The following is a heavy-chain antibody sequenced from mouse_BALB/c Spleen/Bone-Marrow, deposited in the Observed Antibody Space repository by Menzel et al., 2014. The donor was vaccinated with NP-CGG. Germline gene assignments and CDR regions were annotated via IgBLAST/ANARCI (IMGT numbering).Heavy chain of an antibody. CDR3: ARFRWGNYREGAMDY. Sequence: QVHVKQSGPELVKPGASVKISCKASGYAFSSSWMNWVRQRPGQGLEWIGRIYPGDGDTNYNGKFKGKATLTADKSSSTAYMQLSSLTSVDSAVYFCARFRWGNYREGAMDYWGQGTSVTVSS. J-gene: IGHJ4*01. D-gene: IGHD2-1*01. CDR2: IYPGDGDT. V-gene: IGHV1-82*01. CDR1: GYAFSSSW.